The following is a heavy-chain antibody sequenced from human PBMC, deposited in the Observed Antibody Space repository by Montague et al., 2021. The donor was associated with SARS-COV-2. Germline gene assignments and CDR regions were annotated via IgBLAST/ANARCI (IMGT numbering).Heavy chain of an antibody. CDR1: GGSFSGYY. J-gene: IGHJ4*02. Sequence: SETLSLTCAVYGGSFSGYYWNWIRQPPGKGLEWIGEINHSGSTNYNPSLKSRVTMSVDTSKNQFSLKLSSVTAAAAAVYYCARGAGQGYGFRLGSFDSWGQGTLVTVSS. V-gene: IGHV4-34*01. CDR3: ARGAGQGYGFRLGSFDS. CDR2: INHSGST. D-gene: IGHD3-10*01.